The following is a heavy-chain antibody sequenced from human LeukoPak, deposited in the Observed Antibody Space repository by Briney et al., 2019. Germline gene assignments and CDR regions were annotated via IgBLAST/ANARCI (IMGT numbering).Heavy chain of an antibody. D-gene: IGHD3-10*01. J-gene: IGHJ4*02. Sequence: ASVKVSCKVSGYTLTELSMHWVRQAPGKGLEWMGGFDPEDGETIYAQKFQGRVTMTEDTSTDTAYMELSSLRSEDTAVYYCARGYMDGSGSPLFDYWGQGTLVTVSS. CDR3: ARGYMDGSGSPLFDY. CDR2: FDPEDGET. CDR1: GYTLTELS. V-gene: IGHV1-24*01.